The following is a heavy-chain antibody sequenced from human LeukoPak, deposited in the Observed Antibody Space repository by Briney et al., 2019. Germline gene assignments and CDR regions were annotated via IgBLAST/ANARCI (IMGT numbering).Heavy chain of an antibody. CDR3: ARSLYNSGSYFL. V-gene: IGHV4-31*03. D-gene: IGHD1-26*01. J-gene: IGHJ4*02. CDR1: GGSISSGGYY. Sequence: PSQTLSLTCTVSGGSISSGGYYWSWIRQHPGKGLEWIGYIYYSGSTYYNPSLKSRVTISVDSSKNQFSLKLSSVTAADTAVYYCARSLYNSGSYFLWGQGTLVTVSS. CDR2: IYYSGST.